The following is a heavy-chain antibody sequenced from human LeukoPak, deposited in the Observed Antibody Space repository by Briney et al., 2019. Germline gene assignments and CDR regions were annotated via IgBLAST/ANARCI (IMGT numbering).Heavy chain of an antibody. V-gene: IGHV3-49*04. CDR2: IRSKAYGGTT. Sequence: PGRSLRLSCTASGFTFGDYAMSWVRQAPGKGLEWVGFIRSKAYGGTTEYAASVKGRFTISGDDSKSIAYLQMNSLKTEDTAVYYCTSYDILTVSGMDVWGKGTTVTVSS. CDR1: GFTFGDYA. D-gene: IGHD3-9*01. J-gene: IGHJ6*04. CDR3: TSYDILTVSGMDV.